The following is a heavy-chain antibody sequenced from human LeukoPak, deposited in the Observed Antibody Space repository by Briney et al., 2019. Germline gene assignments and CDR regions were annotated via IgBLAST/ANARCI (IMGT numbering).Heavy chain of an antibody. CDR3: AGDRGVYCTNGVCYGPYYYYYGMDV. V-gene: IGHV3-21*01. J-gene: IGHJ6*02. Sequence: GGSLRLSCAASGFTFSSYSMNWVRQAPGKGLEWVSSISSSSSSYIYYADSVKGRFTISRDNAKNSLYLQMNSLRAEDTAVYYCAGDRGVYCTNGVCYGPYYYYYGMDVWGQGTTVTVSS. D-gene: IGHD2-8*01. CDR1: GFTFSSYS. CDR2: ISSSSSSYI.